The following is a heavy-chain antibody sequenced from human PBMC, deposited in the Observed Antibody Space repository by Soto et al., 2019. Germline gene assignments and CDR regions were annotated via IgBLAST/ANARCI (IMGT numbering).Heavy chain of an antibody. D-gene: IGHD2-2*01. J-gene: IGHJ4*02. CDR3: ARGSSTSCLDY. Sequence: SETLSLTCTVSGGSISSGGYYWSWIRQHPGKGLEWIGYTYYSGSTYYNPSLKSRVTISVDTSKNQYPLKLSSVTAADTAVYYCARGSSTSCLDYWGQGTLVTVSS. CDR2: TYYSGST. CDR1: GGSISSGGYY. V-gene: IGHV4-31*03.